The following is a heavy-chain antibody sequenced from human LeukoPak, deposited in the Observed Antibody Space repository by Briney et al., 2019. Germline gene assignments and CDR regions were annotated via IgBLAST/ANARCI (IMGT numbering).Heavy chain of an antibody. D-gene: IGHD7-27*01. CDR3: ARDKGPTLGLDY. J-gene: IGHJ4*02. CDR2: ISNIGTYI. CDR1: GFTFSSYS. V-gene: IGHV3-21*01. Sequence: GGSLRLSCAASGFTFSSYSMNWVRQAPGKGLEWVSSISNIGTYIYYADSVKGRFTISRDNTKNSLYLQMNSLRAEDTAVYYCARDKGPTLGLDYWGQGTLVTVSS.